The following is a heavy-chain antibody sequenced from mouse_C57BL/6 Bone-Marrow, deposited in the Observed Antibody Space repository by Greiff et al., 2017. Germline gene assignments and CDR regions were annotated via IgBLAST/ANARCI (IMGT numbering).Heavy chain of an antibody. J-gene: IGHJ3*01. Sequence: EVQLQESGPGLVKPSQSLSLTCSVTGYSITSGYYWNWIRQFPGNKLEWMGYISYDGSNNYNPSLKNRISSTRDTSKNQFFLKLNSVTTEDTATYYCAIDSWFAYWGQGTLVTVSA. CDR3: AIDSWFAY. CDR1: GYSITSGYY. CDR2: ISYDGSN. V-gene: IGHV3-6*01.